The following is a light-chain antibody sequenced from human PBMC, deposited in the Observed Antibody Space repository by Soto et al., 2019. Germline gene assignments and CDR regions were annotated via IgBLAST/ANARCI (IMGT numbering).Light chain of an antibody. CDR1: SSNVGSNY. CDR3: ATWDRSLSVYVL. V-gene: IGLV1-51*01. J-gene: IGLJ2*01. Sequence: QSVLTQAPSVSAAPGQKVSISCSGSSSNVGSNYVSWYQQLPGTAPKLLIYDNNKRPSGIPDRFSGSKSGTSATLDITGLQTGDEADYYCATWDRSLSVYVLFGGGTKVTVL. CDR2: DNN.